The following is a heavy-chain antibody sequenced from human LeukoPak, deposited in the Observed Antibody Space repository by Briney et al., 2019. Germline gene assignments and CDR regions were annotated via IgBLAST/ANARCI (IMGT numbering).Heavy chain of an antibody. CDR1: GYSISSGYY. CDR2: GYHSGST. Sequence: SETLSLTCTVSGYSISSGYYWAWIRQPPGKGLEWIGNGYHSGSTYYNPSLKSRVTILVGTSKNQLSLNLTSVTAADTALYYCARDLGTTFDYWGQGTLVTVSS. D-gene: IGHD1-7*01. CDR3: ARDLGTTFDY. V-gene: IGHV4-38-2*02. J-gene: IGHJ4*02.